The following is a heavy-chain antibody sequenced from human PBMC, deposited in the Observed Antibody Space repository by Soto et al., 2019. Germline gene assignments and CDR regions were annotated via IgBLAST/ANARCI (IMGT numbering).Heavy chain of an antibody. V-gene: IGHV4-61*08. CDR2: IYYGGST. CDR3: AKNWNWGSLVH. J-gene: IGHJ4*02. Sequence: SETLSLTCTVSGGSISSGDYYWSWIRQPPGKGLEWIGFIYYGGSTNYNPSLKSRVTISVDTPKNQFSLKLSSVTAADTAVYYCAKNWNWGSLVHWGQGTLVTVSS. CDR1: GGSISSGDYY. D-gene: IGHD7-27*01.